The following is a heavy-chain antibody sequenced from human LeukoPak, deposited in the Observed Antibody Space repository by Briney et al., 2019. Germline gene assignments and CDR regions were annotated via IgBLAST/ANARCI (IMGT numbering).Heavy chain of an antibody. D-gene: IGHD2-2*02. CDR3: TKPDCPSTSCYTLDY. CDR1: GFAFNNYT. Sequence: GGSLRLSCVSSGFAFNNYTMRWVRQAPGKGLEWVSGISGSGDSTYYADSVKGRFTISRDNSKNTLYLQMNSLRVKDTAVYYCTKPDCPSTSCYTLDYWGQGILVTVSS. CDR2: ISGSGDST. J-gene: IGHJ4*02. V-gene: IGHV3-23*01.